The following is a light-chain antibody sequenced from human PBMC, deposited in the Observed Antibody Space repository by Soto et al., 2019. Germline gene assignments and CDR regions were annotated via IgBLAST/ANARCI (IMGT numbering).Light chain of an antibody. CDR2: GAS. Sequence: IMCMQFRRRLSLSGARRITHSCRASQSVDSTYLAWYQQKPGQAPRLLIYGASSRATGIPDRFSGSGSGTDFTLTRCWLEPEDFAVYYCQQYGNSPQTFGQGTKVDIK. V-gene: IGKV3-20*01. CDR3: QQYGNSPQT. CDR1: QSVDSTY. J-gene: IGKJ1*01.